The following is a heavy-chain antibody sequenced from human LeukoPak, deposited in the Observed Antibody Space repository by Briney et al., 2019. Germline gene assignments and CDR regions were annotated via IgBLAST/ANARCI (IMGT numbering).Heavy chain of an antibody. V-gene: IGHV3-23*01. CDR3: AKDRGYDDYAFGT. CDR2: ISGGSSGT. Sequence: GGSLRLSCATSGFNFASYAMSWVRQAPAKGLEWVSAISGGSSGTYYADSVKGRFTISRDSSKNTLYLQMNNLRAEDTAVYYCAKDRGYDDYAFGTWGQGVLVTVSS. CDR1: GFNFASYA. D-gene: IGHD4-17*01. J-gene: IGHJ5*02.